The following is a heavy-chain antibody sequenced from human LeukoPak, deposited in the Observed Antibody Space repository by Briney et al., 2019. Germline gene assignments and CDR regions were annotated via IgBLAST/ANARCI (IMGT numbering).Heavy chain of an antibody. V-gene: IGHV3-30*04. D-gene: IGHD2-8*02. CDR3: AKDPGLGY. CDR2: ISYDGSDQ. CDR1: KFSFSYYA. Sequence: PGGSLRLSCVASKFSFSYYAMYWVRQAPGKGLEWVAVISYDGSDQFYADSVKGRFSISRDNSKNSLYLQMNSLRAEDTAFYYCAKDPGLGYWGQGTLVTVSS. J-gene: IGHJ4*02.